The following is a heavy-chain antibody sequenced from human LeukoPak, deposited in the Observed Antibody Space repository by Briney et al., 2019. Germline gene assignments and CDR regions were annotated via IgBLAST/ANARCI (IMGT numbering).Heavy chain of an antibody. V-gene: IGHV3-15*01. CDR1: GLTFSNAW. Sequence: GGSLRLSCAASGLTFSNAWMSWVRQAPGKGLEWVGRIKGKTDGGTTDYAAPVKGRFTISRDDSKNTLYLQMNSLKTEDTAVYYCTTRYTYGYWYFDLCGRGTLVTVSS. D-gene: IGHD5-18*01. CDR2: IKGKTDGGTT. J-gene: IGHJ2*01. CDR3: TTRYTYGYWYFDL.